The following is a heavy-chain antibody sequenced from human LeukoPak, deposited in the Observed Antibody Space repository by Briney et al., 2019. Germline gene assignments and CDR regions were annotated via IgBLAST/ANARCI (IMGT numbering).Heavy chain of an antibody. D-gene: IGHD1-26*01. CDR1: GFTFSSSA. Sequence: PGGPLRLSCAASGFTFSSSAMSWVRQAPGKGLEWVSSISSSSSYIYYADSVKGRFTFSRDNAKNSLSLQMNSLRAEDTAVYYCARDGEVGVGRWFDPWGQGTLVTVSS. J-gene: IGHJ5*02. CDR3: ARDGEVGVGRWFDP. CDR2: ISSSSSYI. V-gene: IGHV3-21*01.